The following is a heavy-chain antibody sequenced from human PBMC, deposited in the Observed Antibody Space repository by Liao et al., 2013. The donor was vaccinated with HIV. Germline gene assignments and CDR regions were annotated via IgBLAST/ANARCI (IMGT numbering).Heavy chain of an antibody. Sequence: QVQLQESGPGLVKPSETLSLTCTVSGGSISSYYWSWIRQPPGKGLEWIGYIYYSGSTNYNPSLKSRVTISVDTSKNQFSLKLSSVTAADTAVYYCARNHGGLGIPHWYFDLWGRGTLVTVSS. V-gene: IGHV4-59*01. CDR3: ARNHGGLGIPHWYFDL. J-gene: IGHJ2*01. CDR1: GGSISSYY. D-gene: IGHD7-27*01. CDR2: IYYSGST.